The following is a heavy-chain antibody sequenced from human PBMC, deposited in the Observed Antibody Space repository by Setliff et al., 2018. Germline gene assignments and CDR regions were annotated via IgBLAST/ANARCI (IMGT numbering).Heavy chain of an antibody. J-gene: IGHJ3*02. V-gene: IGHV4-31*03. CDR1: GGSISRGDYY. CDR2: IYYSGST. CDR3: ARVARLVLSRNAFDI. D-gene: IGHD2-2*01. Sequence: PSETLSLTCTVSGGSISRGDYYWSWIRQHPGKGLEWIGYIYYSGSTYYNPSLKSRVTISVDTSKNQFSLKLSSVTAADTAVYYCARVARLVLSRNAFDIWGQGTMVTVSS.